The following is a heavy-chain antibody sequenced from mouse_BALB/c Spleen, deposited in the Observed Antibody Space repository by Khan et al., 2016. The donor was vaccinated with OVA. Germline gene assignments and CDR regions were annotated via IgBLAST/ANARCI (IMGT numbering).Heavy chain of an antibody. Sequence: EVKLLESGAELVKPGASVKLSCTASGFNIKDTYMHWVKQRPEQGLEWIGRIDPADGNTKYDPKFQGKATITADTSSNTAYLQLSSLTSEDAAVYYCARDDGSYEFAYWGQGTLVTVSA. D-gene: IGHD1-1*02. J-gene: IGHJ3*01. CDR3: ARDDGSYEFAY. CDR1: GFNIKDTY. CDR2: IDPADGNT. V-gene: IGHV14-3*02.